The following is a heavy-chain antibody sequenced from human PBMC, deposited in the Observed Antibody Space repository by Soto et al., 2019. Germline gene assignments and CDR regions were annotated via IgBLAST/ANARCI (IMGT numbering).Heavy chain of an antibody. Sequence: EVQLVESGGGLVQPGGSLRLSCAASGFTFSSHWMYWVRQAPGKGLEWVATITEDGSNQYYVDSVKGRFTISRDNSKNSVFLQMNGRRAEDTAVYSCAMVATAGRGTDYWGQGTLVTVSS. J-gene: IGHJ4*02. CDR2: ITEDGSNQ. CDR1: GFTFSSHW. D-gene: IGHD6-13*01. CDR3: AMVATAGRGTDY. V-gene: IGHV3-7*04.